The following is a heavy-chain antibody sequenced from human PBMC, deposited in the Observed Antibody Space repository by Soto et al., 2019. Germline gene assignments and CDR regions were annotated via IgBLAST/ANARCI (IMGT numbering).Heavy chain of an antibody. D-gene: IGHD5-18*01. Sequence: QVQLQESGPGLVKPSQTLSLTCTVSGGTISSGGYYWSWIRQHPGKGLEWIGYIYYSGSTYYNPSLKSRVTISVDTSKNQFALKLSSVTAADTAVYYCARDPHDEGGYSYYGMDVWGQGTTVTVSS. V-gene: IGHV4-31*03. CDR2: IYYSGST. J-gene: IGHJ6*02. CDR3: ARDPHDEGGYSYYGMDV. CDR1: GGTISSGGYY.